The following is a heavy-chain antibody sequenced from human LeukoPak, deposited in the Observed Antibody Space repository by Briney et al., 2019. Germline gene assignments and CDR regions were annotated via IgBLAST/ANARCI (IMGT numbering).Heavy chain of an antibody. V-gene: IGHV5-51*01. CDR2: IYPGDSDT. CDR3: ARGESSSGDAFDI. Sequence: NRGESLKISCKSSGYSFTSYWIGWVRQMPGKGLEWMGIIYPGDSDTRYSPSFQGQATISADKSISTAYLQWSSLKASDTAMYYCARGESSSGDAFDIWGQGTMVTVSS. CDR1: GYSFTSYW. D-gene: IGHD6-6*01. J-gene: IGHJ3*02.